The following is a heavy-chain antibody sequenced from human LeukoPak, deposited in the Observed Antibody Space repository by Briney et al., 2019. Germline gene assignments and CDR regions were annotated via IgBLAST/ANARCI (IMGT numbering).Heavy chain of an antibody. V-gene: IGHV3-30*02. CDR1: GFTFSSCG. D-gene: IGHD4-17*01. Sequence: PGGSLRLSCAASGFTFSSCGMDWVRQAPGKGLEWVAFIRYDGNNKDYADSVKGRFTISRDNSKNALYLQMNSLRVEDTAVYYCAKGYGDLVAFDIWGQGTMVTVSS. CDR2: IRYDGNNK. J-gene: IGHJ3*02. CDR3: AKGYGDLVAFDI.